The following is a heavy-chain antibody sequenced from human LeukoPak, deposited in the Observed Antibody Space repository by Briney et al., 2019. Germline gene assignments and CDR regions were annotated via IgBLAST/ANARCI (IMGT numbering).Heavy chain of an antibody. V-gene: IGHV6-1*01. CDR3: ARTGYSSTWFPWGFDP. CDR1: GDSVSSNSAA. D-gene: IGHD6-13*01. CDR2: TYYRSKWYN. Sequence: SQTLSLTCAISGDSVSSNSAAWNWIRQSPSRGLEWLGRTYYRSKWYNDYAVSVKSRITINPDTSKNQFSLQLDSVTPEDTAVYYCARTGYSSTWFPWGFDPWGQGTLVTVSS. J-gene: IGHJ5*02.